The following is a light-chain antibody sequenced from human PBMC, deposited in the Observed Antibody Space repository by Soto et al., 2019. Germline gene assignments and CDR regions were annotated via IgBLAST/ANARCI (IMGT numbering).Light chain of an antibody. V-gene: IGLV1-44*01. CDR1: SSNIGSNT. CDR2: SNN. Sequence: VVTQPPSASGTPGQRVTISCSGSSSNIGSNTVNWYQQLPGTAPKLLIYSNNQRPSGVPDRFSGSKSGTSASLAISGLQSEDEADYYCAAWDDSLNGAVFGGGTQLTVL. J-gene: IGLJ7*01. CDR3: AAWDDSLNGAV.